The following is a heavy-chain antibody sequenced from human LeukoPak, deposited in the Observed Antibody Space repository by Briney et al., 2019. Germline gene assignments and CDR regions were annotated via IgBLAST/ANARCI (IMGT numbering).Heavy chain of an antibody. CDR1: GYTFTSYA. Sequence: ASVKVSCKASGYTFTSYAMNWVRQAPGQGLEGMGWINTNTGNPTYAQGFTGRFVFSLDTSVSTAYLQISSLKAEDTAVYYCARDEEAAAGNRWFDPWGQGTLVTVSS. CDR2: INTNTGNP. V-gene: IGHV7-4-1*02. CDR3: ARDEEAAAGNRWFDP. D-gene: IGHD6-13*01. J-gene: IGHJ5*02.